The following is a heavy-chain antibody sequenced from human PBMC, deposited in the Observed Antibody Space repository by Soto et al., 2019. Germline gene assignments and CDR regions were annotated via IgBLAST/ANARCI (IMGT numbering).Heavy chain of an antibody. CDR1: GFTFSSYG. J-gene: IGHJ6*02. V-gene: IGHV3-33*01. Sequence: GGSLRLSCAASGFTFSSYGMHWVRQAPGKGLEWVAVIWYDGSNKYYADSVKGRFTISRDNSKNTLYLQMNSLRAEDTAVYYCARDTFEGGYGYYYYYGMDVWGQGTTVTAP. CDR2: IWYDGSNK. D-gene: IGHD2-15*01. CDR3: ARDTFEGGYGYYYYYGMDV.